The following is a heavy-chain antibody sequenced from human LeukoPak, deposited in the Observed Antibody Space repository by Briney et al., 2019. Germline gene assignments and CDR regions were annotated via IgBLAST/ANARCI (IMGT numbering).Heavy chain of an antibody. CDR3: ARERGTANYDDSGLTLHYYYMYV. D-gene: IGHD4-17*01. CDR2: IYSRGT. Sequence: PSETLSLTCAVSGGSITSDYWSWLRQSPGKGLEWLGYIYSRGTNYNPSLKSRVTISADTSKNRVSLKLTSVTAADPAVYFCARERGTANYDDSGLTLHYYYMYVCGKGATFTVSS. J-gene: IGHJ6*03. CDR1: GGSITSDY. V-gene: IGHV4-59*13.